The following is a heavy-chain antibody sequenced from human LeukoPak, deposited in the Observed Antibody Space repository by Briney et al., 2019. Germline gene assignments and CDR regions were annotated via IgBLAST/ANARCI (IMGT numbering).Heavy chain of an antibody. V-gene: IGHV1-2*02. D-gene: IGHD3-3*01. CDR1: GYTLTELS. CDR2: INPNNCGT. CDR3: ARDHRAYDFWSGYGYYYYMDV. J-gene: IGHJ6*03. Sequence: VKVSCKVSGYTLTELSMHWVRQAPGKGLEGVGWINPNNCGTNYAQKFQGRVTMTRDTSISTAYMELSRLRSDDTAVYYCARDHRAYDFWSGYGYYYYMDVWGKGTTVTVSS.